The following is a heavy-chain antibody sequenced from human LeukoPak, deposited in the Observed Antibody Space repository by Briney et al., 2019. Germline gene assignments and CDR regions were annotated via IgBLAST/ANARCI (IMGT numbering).Heavy chain of an antibody. CDR2: ISSSGSTI. CDR1: GFTFTGYY. CDR3: AKGRRFGSGWTYYFDY. Sequence: KPGGSLRLSCAASGFTFTGYYMSWIRQAPGKGLEWLSYISSSGSTIYYADSVKGRFTISRDNSKNTLYLQMNSLRVEDTAVYYCAKGRRFGSGWTYYFDYWGQGTLVTVSS. J-gene: IGHJ4*02. D-gene: IGHD6-19*01. V-gene: IGHV3-11*01.